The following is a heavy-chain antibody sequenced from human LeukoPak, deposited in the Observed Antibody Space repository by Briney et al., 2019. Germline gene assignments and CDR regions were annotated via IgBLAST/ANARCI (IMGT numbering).Heavy chain of an antibody. CDR2: MNPNSGNT. CDR3: ARVRVPAAMGYDY. Sequence: ASVKVSCKASGYTFTSYDINWVRQATGQGLEWMGWMNPNSGNTGYAQKFQGRDTMTRNTSISTAYMELSSLRSEDTAVYYCARVRVPAAMGYDYWGQGTLVTVSS. D-gene: IGHD2-2*01. CDR1: GYTFTSYD. V-gene: IGHV1-8*01. J-gene: IGHJ4*02.